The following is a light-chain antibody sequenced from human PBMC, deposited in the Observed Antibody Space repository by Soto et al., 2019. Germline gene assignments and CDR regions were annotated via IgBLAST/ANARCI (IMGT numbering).Light chain of an antibody. CDR3: QQYESLPLT. CDR1: QDINKN. CDR2: DAS. V-gene: IGKV1-33*01. Sequence: DIQMTQSQSSLSASVGDRVTITCQASQDINKNLIWYQQKPGKAPKLLIYDASDLETGVPSRFSGSGSGTGFTFTISSLQPEDFATYYCQQYESLPLTFGPGTRLDIK. J-gene: IGKJ5*01.